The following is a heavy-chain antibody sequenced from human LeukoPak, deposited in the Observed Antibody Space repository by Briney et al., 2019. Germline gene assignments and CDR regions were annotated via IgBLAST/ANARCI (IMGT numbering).Heavy chain of an antibody. Sequence: GGSLRLSCAASGSTFSSYSMNWVRQAPGKGLEWVSSISSSSSYIYYADSVKGRFTISRDNSKNTLYLQMNSLRAEDTAVYYCAREGPGDSSGYYLFDYWGQGTLVTVSS. V-gene: IGHV3-21*01. CDR2: ISSSSSYI. CDR1: GSTFSSYS. CDR3: AREGPGDSSGYYLFDY. J-gene: IGHJ4*02. D-gene: IGHD3-22*01.